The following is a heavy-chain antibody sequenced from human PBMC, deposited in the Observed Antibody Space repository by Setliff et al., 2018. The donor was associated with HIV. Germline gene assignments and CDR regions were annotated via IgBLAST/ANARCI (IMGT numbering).Heavy chain of an antibody. CDR3: ARVNRARGGYFYYMDV. D-gene: IGHD2-15*01. V-gene: IGHV4-30-4*01. J-gene: IGHJ6*03. CDR1: GASISNGYFY. CDR2: VFYSGVT. Sequence: PSETLSLTCTVSGASISNGYFYWGWIRQQSGKGLEWIGAVFYSGVTVYNSSLKSRSAISISTSRNQFSLRMASVTVADTAQYYCARVNRARGGYFYYMDVWGKGATVTSP.